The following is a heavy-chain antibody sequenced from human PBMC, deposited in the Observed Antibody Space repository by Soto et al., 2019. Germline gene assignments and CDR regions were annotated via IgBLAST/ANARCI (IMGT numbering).Heavy chain of an antibody. Sequence: SDTLSLTCTVSGGSISGYYWSWMRQPPGKGLEWIGYMYNTGSTVYNPSFKSRVTISVDTSKNQFSLKLNSVTAADTAVYYCARDLWGYCGTDCYPLDVWGQGTTVTIS. CDR2: MYNTGST. D-gene: IGHD2-21*02. V-gene: IGHV4-59*01. CDR3: ARDLWGYCGTDCYPLDV. J-gene: IGHJ6*02. CDR1: GGSISGYY.